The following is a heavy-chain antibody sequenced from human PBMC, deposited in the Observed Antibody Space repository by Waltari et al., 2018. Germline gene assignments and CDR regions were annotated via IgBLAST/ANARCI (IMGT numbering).Heavy chain of an antibody. Sequence: EVQLLDSGGGLVQPGGSLRLSCTTSGFTFNNYAMSWVRQAHGKGRGWVSGIGASGDSTCDADSVKGRFTISRDNSKNTLFLQMNSLRVDETAIYYCAKKDWGLTGTGLFDYWGQGTLVTVSS. J-gene: IGHJ4*02. V-gene: IGHV3-23*01. CDR3: AKKDWGLTGTGLFDY. CDR2: IGASGDST. D-gene: IGHD1-20*01. CDR1: GFTFNNYA.